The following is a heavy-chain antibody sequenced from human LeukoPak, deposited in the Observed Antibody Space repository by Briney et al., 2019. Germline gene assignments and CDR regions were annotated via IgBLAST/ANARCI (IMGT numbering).Heavy chain of an antibody. Sequence: SGTLSLTCAISGGAISSSNWWNWVRQPPGKGLEWIGEIYHSGSTNYNPSLKSRVTISVDNSKNQFSLKLSSVTAADTAVYYCARVGDSSGYYKGFDIWGQGTMVTVSS. J-gene: IGHJ3*02. CDR2: IYHSGST. D-gene: IGHD3-22*01. CDR3: ARVGDSSGYYKGFDI. V-gene: IGHV4-4*02. CDR1: GGAISSSNW.